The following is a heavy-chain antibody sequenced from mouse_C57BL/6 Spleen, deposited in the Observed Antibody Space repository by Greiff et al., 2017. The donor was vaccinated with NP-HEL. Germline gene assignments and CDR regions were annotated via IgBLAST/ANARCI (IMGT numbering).Heavy chain of an antibody. D-gene: IGHD1-1*01. J-gene: IGHJ4*01. V-gene: IGHV2-2*01. CDR3: ARNPVVDYAMDY. CDR1: GFSLTSYG. Sequence: QVQLQQSGPGLVQPSQSLSITCTASGFSLTSYGVHWVRQSPGKGLEWLGVIWRGGSTDYNAAFISRLSISKDNSKSQVFFKMNSLQADDTAIYYCARNPVVDYAMDYWGQGTSVTVSS. CDR2: IWRGGST.